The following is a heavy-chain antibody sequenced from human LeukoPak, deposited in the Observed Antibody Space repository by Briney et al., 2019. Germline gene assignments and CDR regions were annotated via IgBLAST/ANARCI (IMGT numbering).Heavy chain of an antibody. CDR1: GFTFRSYS. CDR2: ISASGDDI. V-gene: IGHV3-21*01. J-gene: IGHJ4*02. CDR3: ARGATAETRHLDY. D-gene: IGHD4-17*01. Sequence: PGGSLRLSCAASGFTFRSYSMNWVRQAPGKGLEWVSIISASGDDIHYADSLKGRFTISRDNTKNSVYLQMNSPRDDDTAVYYCARGATAETRHLDYWGQGTLVTVSS.